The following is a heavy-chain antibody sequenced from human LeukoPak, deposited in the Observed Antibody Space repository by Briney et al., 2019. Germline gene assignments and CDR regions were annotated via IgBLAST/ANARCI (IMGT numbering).Heavy chain of an antibody. J-gene: IGHJ4*02. Sequence: PGGSLRLSCAASGFTFSSYWMHWVRQAPGKGLVWVSRINSDGSSTSYADSVKGRLTISRDNAKNTLYLQMNSLRAEDTAVYYCARERGGSGSGWYYFDYWGQGTLVTVSS. D-gene: IGHD6-19*01. CDR1: GFTFSSYW. V-gene: IGHV3-74*01. CDR3: ARERGGSGSGWYYFDY. CDR2: INSDGSST.